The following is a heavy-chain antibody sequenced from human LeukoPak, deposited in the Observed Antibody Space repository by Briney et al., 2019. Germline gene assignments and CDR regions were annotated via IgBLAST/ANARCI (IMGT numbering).Heavy chain of an antibody. V-gene: IGHV4-31*03. CDR1: GGSISSGGYY. J-gene: IGHJ4*02. Sequence: SSETLSLTCTVSGGSISSGGYYWSWIRQHPGKGLEWIGYIYYSGSTYYNPSLKSRVTISVGTSKNQFSLKLSSVTAADTAVYYCARSPLHCSGGSCYQKTAVDYWGQGTLVTVSS. CDR2: IYYSGST. D-gene: IGHD2-15*01. CDR3: ARSPLHCSGGSCYQKTAVDY.